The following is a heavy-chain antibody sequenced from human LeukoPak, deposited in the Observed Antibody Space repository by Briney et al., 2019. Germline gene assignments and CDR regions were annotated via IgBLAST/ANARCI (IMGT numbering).Heavy chain of an antibody. J-gene: IGHJ4*02. V-gene: IGHV1-18*01. Sequence: ASVKVSCKASGYTFTSYGISWVRQAPGQGLEWMGWISAYNGNTDYAQKLQGRVIMTTDTSTSTAYMELRSLRSDDTAVYYCARGRATWELLDYWGQGTLVTVSS. CDR2: ISAYNGNT. CDR3: ARGRATWELLDY. D-gene: IGHD1-26*01. CDR1: GYTFTSYG.